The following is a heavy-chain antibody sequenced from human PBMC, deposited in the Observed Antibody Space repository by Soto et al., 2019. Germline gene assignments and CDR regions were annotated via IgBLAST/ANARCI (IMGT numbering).Heavy chain of an antibody. D-gene: IGHD3-3*01. CDR3: ARALDFWSAYFDY. CDR2: IWYDGSNK. Sequence: GGSLSLSCAASGFPFSSYGMHWVRQAPGTGLEWVAVIWYDGSNKYYADSVKGRFTISRDNSKNTLYLQMNSLRTEDTAVYYCARALDFWSAYFDYWGQGSLVTVSS. CDR1: GFPFSSYG. V-gene: IGHV3-30*19. J-gene: IGHJ4*02.